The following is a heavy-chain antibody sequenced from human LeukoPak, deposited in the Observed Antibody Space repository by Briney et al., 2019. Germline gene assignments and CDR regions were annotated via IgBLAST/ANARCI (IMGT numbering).Heavy chain of an antibody. Sequence: GGSLRLSCAASGFTFSSYAMSWVRQAPGKGLEWVSAISGSSGSTYYADSVKGRFTISRDNSKNTLYLHMNSLKGDDTAVYYFAKAGGTYYTYYCYYMDVWDQGTTVTVSS. D-gene: IGHD1-26*01. J-gene: IGHJ6*03. CDR2: ISGSSGST. V-gene: IGHV3-23*01. CDR1: GFTFSSYA. CDR3: AKAGGTYYTYYCYYMDV.